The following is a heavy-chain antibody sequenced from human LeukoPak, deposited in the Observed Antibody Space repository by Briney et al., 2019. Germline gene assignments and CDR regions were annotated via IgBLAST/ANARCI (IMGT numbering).Heavy chain of an antibody. Sequence: SETLSLTCAAYGGSFSGYYWSWIRQPPGKGLEWIGEINHSGSTNYNPSLKSRVTISVDTSKNQFSLKLSSVTAADTAVYYCARGVRLVTIFGVGLLDYWGQGTLVTVSS. CDR2: INHSGST. V-gene: IGHV4-34*01. J-gene: IGHJ4*02. CDR3: ARGVRLVTIFGVGLLDY. CDR1: GGSFSGYY. D-gene: IGHD3-3*01.